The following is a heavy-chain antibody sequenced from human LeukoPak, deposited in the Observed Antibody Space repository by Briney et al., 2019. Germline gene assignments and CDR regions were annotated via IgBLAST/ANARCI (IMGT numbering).Heavy chain of an antibody. Sequence: ASVKVSCKASGYTFTGSYMQWVRQAPGQGLEWIGRINPNTGGTNYALKFQGRVTMTRDTSISTAYMELSRLRSDDTAVYYCAKDTALDGDYSFDYWGQGTLVTVSS. CDR1: GYTFTGSY. CDR2: INPNTGGT. D-gene: IGHD4-17*01. V-gene: IGHV1-2*06. CDR3: AKDTALDGDYSFDY. J-gene: IGHJ4*02.